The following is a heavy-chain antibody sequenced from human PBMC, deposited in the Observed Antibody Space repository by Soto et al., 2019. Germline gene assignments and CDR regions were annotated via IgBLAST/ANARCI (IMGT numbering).Heavy chain of an antibody. CDR3: ARGADYGAKKNWFDP. Sequence: PSETLSLTCAVSGGSISSGGYSWSWIRQPPGKGLEWIGYIYHSGSTYYNPSLKSRVTISVDRSKNQFSLKLSSVTAADTAVYYCARGADYGAKKNWFDPWGQGTLVTVSS. CDR1: GGSISSGGYS. V-gene: IGHV4-30-2*01. D-gene: IGHD4-17*01. J-gene: IGHJ5*02. CDR2: IYHSGST.